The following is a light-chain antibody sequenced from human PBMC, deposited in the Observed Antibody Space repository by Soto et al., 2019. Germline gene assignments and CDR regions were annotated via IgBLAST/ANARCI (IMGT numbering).Light chain of an antibody. CDR3: RSYPTTSSLV. V-gene: IGLV2-14*01. J-gene: IGLJ1*01. CDR1: GNDVGGYKY. CDR2: EGT. Sequence: QSALTQPASVSGSPGQSITISCTGTGNDVGGYKYVSWYQHHPGKAPKLIIYEGTVRPSGVSHRFSGSKSANTASLTISGLQAEDQADYHCRSYPTTSSLVFATGTKVTV.